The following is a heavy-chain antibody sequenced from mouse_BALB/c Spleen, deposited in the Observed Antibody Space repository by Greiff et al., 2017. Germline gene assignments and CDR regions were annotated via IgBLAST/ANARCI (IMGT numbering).Heavy chain of an antibody. CDR1: GFTFSSFG. Sequence: EVKLMESGGGLVQPGGSRKLSCAASGFTFSSFGMHWVRQAPEKGLEWVAYISSGSSTIYYADTVKGRFTISRDNPKNTLFLQMTSLRSEDTAMYYCARESITTGFAYGGQGTLVTVSA. CDR3: ARESITTGFAY. V-gene: IGHV5-17*02. CDR2: ISSGSSTI. J-gene: IGHJ3*01. D-gene: IGHD1-1*01.